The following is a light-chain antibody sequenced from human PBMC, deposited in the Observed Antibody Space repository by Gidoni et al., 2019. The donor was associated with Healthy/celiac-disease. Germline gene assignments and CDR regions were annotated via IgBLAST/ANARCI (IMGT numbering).Light chain of an antibody. CDR3: MQALQTPWT. CDR1: QSLLHSNGYNY. J-gene: IGKJ1*01. Sequence: DIVLTLFPLSLPVTPGEPASISCRSSQSLLHSNGYNYLDWYLQKPGQSPQLLIYLGSNRASGVPDRFSGSGSGTDFTLKISRVEAEDVGVYYCMQALQTPWTFGQGTKVEIK. V-gene: IGKV2-28*01. CDR2: LGS.